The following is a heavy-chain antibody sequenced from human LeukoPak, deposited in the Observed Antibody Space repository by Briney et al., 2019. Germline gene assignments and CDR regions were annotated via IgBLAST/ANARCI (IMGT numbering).Heavy chain of an antibody. J-gene: IGHJ4*02. CDR1: GFTFSSYE. CDR2: ISSSGSTI. D-gene: IGHD3-10*01. CDR3: AKGAMVRGVINYFDY. V-gene: IGHV3-48*03. Sequence: GGSLRLSCAASGFTFSSYEMNWVRQAPGKGLEWVSYISSSGSTIYYADSVKGRFTISRDNAKNSLYLQMNSLRAEDTAVYYCAKGAMVRGVINYFDYWGQGTLVTVSS.